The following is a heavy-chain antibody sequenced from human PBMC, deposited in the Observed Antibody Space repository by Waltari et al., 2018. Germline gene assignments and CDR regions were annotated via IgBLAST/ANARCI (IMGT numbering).Heavy chain of an antibody. J-gene: IGHJ4*02. CDR1: GGSISSYH. CDR2: IYYSGST. CDR3: AREARQSYCSSVSCYTFDY. D-gene: IGHD2-2*02. V-gene: IGHV4-59*01. Sequence: QVQLQESGPGLVKPSETLSLTCTVSGGSISSYHWSWIRQPPGNGLEWIGYIYYSGSTNYNPPRKSRVTISLDTSKNQFSRKLSSVTAADTAVYYCAREARQSYCSSVSCYTFDYWGQGTLVTVSS.